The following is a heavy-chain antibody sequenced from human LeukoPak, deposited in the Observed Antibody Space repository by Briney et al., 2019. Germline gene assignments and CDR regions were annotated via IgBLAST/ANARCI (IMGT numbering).Heavy chain of an antibody. Sequence: KSSETLSLTCTVSGDSISSYYWSWIRQPPGKGLEWIGRIYTSGSTNYNPSLKSRVTISVDTSKNQFSLKLSSVTAADTAVYYCARATTVTSYYYYYMDVWGKGTTVTISS. CDR3: ARATTVTSYYYYYMDV. CDR1: GDSISSYY. V-gene: IGHV4-4*08. CDR2: IYTSGST. J-gene: IGHJ6*03. D-gene: IGHD4-17*01.